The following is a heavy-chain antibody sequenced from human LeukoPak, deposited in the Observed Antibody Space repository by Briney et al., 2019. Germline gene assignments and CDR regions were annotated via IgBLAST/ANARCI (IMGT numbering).Heavy chain of an antibody. V-gene: IGHV1-46*01. CDR2: INPSGGST. Sequence: ASVKVSCKASGYTFTSYYMHWVRQAPGQGLERMGIINPSGGSTSYAQKFQGRVTMTRDMSTSTVYMELSSLRSEDTAVYYCARNGKRLYYDSSGYYYLDYWGQGTLVTVSS. D-gene: IGHD3-22*01. CDR1: GYTFTSYY. J-gene: IGHJ4*02. CDR3: ARNGKRLYYDSSGYYYLDY.